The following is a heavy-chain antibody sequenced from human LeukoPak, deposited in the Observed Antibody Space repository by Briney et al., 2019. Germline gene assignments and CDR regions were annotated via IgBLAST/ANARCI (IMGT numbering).Heavy chain of an antibody. CDR2: ISSSSSYI. CDR3: ARDETAGYSSWYYYYYMDV. J-gene: IGHJ6*03. CDR1: GFTFSSYS. V-gene: IGHV3-21*01. Sequence: GGSLRLSCAASGFTFSSYSMNWVRQAPGKGLEWVSSISSSSSYIYYADSVKGRFTISRDNAKNSLYLQMNSLRAEDTAVYYCARDETAGYSSWYYYYYMDVWGKGTTDTVSS. D-gene: IGHD6-19*01.